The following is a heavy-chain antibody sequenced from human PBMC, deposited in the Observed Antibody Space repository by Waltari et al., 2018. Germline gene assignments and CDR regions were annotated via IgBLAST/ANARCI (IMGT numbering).Heavy chain of an antibody. Sequence: QVQLNQWGAGVLKPSETLSLTCAVYGESFSDHFWTWIRQPPGKGLEWIGHMNHRRSENYNPSLRNRVSISVDTSMNQFSLMMTSLTAADTGVYYCARAPSFHYGNFSVPLPLDYWGQGTMVIVSS. V-gene: IGHV4-34*01. D-gene: IGHD3-10*01. CDR3: ARAPSFHYGNFSVPLPLDY. CDR2: MNHRRSE. CDR1: GESFSDHF. J-gene: IGHJ3*01.